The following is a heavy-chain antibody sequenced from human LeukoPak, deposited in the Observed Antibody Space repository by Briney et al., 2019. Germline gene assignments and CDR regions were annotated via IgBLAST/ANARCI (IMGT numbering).Heavy chain of an antibody. D-gene: IGHD3-16*01. Sequence: SQTLSLAXSVSGGSIRSGSYYWSWIRQPAGKGLEWIGRMYTSGSTNYNPSLKSRVTISADTSKNQFSLRLTSVTAADTAVYYCVREGYDYGDYWGQGTLVTVSS. CDR3: VREGYDYGDY. J-gene: IGHJ4*02. V-gene: IGHV4-61*02. CDR2: MYTSGST. CDR1: GGSIRSGSYY.